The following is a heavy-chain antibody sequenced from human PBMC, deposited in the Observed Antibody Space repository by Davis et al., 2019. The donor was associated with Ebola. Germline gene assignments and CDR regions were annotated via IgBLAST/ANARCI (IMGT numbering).Heavy chain of an antibody. V-gene: IGHV4-34*01. CDR1: GGSFSGYY. CDR3: ARGRVSPDAFDI. CDR2: INHSGST. D-gene: IGHD5/OR15-5a*01. J-gene: IGHJ3*02. Sequence: PSETLSLTCAVYGGSFSGYYWSWIRQPPGKGLEWIGEINHSGSTNYNPSLKSRVTISVDTSKNQFSLKLSSVTAADTAMYYCARGRVSPDAFDIWGQGTMVTVSS.